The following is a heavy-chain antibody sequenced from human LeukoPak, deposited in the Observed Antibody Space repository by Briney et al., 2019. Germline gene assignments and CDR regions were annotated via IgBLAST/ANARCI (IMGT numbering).Heavy chain of an antibody. CDR3: ARLPFYSRGSYNFDY. V-gene: IGHV1-69*04. CDR2: IIPILGIA. CDR1: GGTFSSYA. J-gene: IGHJ4*02. D-gene: IGHD6-13*01. Sequence: ASVKVSCKASGGTFSSYAISWVRQAPGQGLEWMGRIIPILGIANYAQKFQGRVTITADKSTSTAYMELSSLRSEDTAVYYCARLPFYSRGSYNFDYWGQGTLVTVSS.